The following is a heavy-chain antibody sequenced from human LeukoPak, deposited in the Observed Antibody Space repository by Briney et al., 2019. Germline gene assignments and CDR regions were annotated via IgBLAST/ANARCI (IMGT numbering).Heavy chain of an antibody. CDR1: GGSFSGYY. J-gene: IGHJ6*03. D-gene: IGHD3-10*01. CDR3: ARGSMVRGVIRPKYYYYMDV. Sequence: PSETLSLTCAVYGGSFSGYYWSWIRQPPGKGLEWIGEINHSGSTNYNPSLKSRVTISVDTSKNQFSLKLSSVTAADTAVYYCARGSMVRGVIRPKYYYYMDVWGKGTTVTVSS. CDR2: INHSGST. V-gene: IGHV4-34*01.